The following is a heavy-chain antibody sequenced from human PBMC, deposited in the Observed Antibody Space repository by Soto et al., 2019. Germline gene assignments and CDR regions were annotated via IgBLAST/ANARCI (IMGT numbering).Heavy chain of an antibody. CDR3: ARHGSGSSWYYWFDP. D-gene: IGHD6-13*01. J-gene: IGHJ5*02. Sequence: SVTLPVTCAVSGGSISSSSYYWGWIRQPPGKGLEWIGSIYYSGSTYYNPSLKSRVTISVDTSKNQFSLKLSSVTAADTAVYYCARHGSGSSWYYWFDPWGHRTLVTVSS. CDR1: GGSISSSSYY. CDR2: IYYSGST. V-gene: IGHV4-39*01.